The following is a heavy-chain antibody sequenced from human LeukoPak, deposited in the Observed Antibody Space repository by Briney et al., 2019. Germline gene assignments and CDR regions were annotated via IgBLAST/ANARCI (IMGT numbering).Heavy chain of an antibody. CDR1: GFTSSSYA. V-gene: IGHV3-23*01. J-gene: IGHJ4*02. D-gene: IGHD6-13*01. CDR2: ISGSGGST. Sequence: GGSLRLSCAASGFTSSSYAMSWVRQAPGKGLEWVSAISGSGGSTYYADSVKGRFTISRDNSKNTLYLQMNSLRAEDTAVYYCARSPAIAAAGLFDYWGQGTLVTVSS. CDR3: ARSPAIAAAGLFDY.